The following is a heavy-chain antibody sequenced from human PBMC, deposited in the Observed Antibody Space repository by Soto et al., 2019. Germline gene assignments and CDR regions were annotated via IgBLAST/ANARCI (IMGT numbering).Heavy chain of an antibody. V-gene: IGHV1-3*01. CDR1: GYTFTSYA. J-gene: IGHJ6*02. CDR2: INAGNGNT. D-gene: IGHD3-22*01. Sequence: VASVKVSCKASGYTFTSYAMHWVRQAPGQRLEWMGWINAGNGNTKYSQKFQGRVTITRDTSASTAYMELSSLRSEDTAVYYCASAYYYYSCCYYNYYGMDVWGQGTTVTVS. CDR3: ASAYYYYSCCYYNYYGMDV.